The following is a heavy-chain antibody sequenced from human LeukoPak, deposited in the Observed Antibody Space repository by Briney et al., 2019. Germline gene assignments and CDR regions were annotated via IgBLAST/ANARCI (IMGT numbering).Heavy chain of an antibody. V-gene: IGHV1-18*01. CDR2: ISAYNGNT. Sequence: ASVKVSCKASGYTFTSYGISWVRQAPGQGLEWMGWISAYNGNTNYARKLQGRVTMTTDTSTSTAYMELRSLRSDDTAVYYCARGVPYSSSFYGMDVWGQGTTVTVSS. D-gene: IGHD6-13*01. CDR1: GYTFTSYG. J-gene: IGHJ6*02. CDR3: ARGVPYSSSFYGMDV.